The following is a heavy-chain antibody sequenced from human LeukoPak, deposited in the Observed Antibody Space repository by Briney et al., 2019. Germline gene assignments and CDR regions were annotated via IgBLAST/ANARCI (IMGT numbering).Heavy chain of an antibody. CDR2: IYSSGNT. CDR3: ARGDGYNWGNFDY. D-gene: IGHD5-24*01. V-gene: IGHV4-4*07. J-gene: IGHJ4*02. Sequence: PSETLSLMCTVSGGSISGHSWNWIRQPAGRGLESIGRIYSSGNTNYNPSFESRVIMSMDASKSQFSLKVTSVTAADTAVYYCARGDGYNWGNFDYWGQGTLVTVSS. CDR1: GGSISGHS.